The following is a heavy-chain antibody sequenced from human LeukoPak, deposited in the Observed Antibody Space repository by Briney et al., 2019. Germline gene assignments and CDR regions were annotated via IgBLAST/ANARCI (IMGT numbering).Heavy chain of an antibody. J-gene: IGHJ5*02. CDR1: GYTFTSYD. CDR2: MNPNSGNT. Sequence: GASVKVSCKASGYTFTSYDINWVRQATGQGREGMGWMNPNSGNTGYAQKFQGRVTMTRNTSINAHYMALRSLTAERTAVYYCAWGTYNYDSIGYRKNWFDPWGQGTLVTVSS. CDR3: AWGTYNYDSIGYRKNWFDP. V-gene: IGHV1-8*01. D-gene: IGHD3-22*01.